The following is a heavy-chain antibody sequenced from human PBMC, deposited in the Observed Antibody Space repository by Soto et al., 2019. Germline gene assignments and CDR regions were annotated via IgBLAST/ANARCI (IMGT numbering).Heavy chain of an antibody. CDR1: GYTFTGFA. V-gene: IGHV1-3*01. J-gene: IGHJ4*02. Sequence: QVQLVQSGAEVRKPGASVQLSCKTSGYTFTGFAVHWVRQAPGQSLEWMGWLTAGNGNRRYSQKFQGRVTITSDTFAXXXXXXXSXXTSEDTAVYFCARDGGGRVGATLYDYWGQGTLVTVSA. CDR3: ARDGGGRVGATLYDY. CDR2: LTAGNGNR. D-gene: IGHD1-26*01.